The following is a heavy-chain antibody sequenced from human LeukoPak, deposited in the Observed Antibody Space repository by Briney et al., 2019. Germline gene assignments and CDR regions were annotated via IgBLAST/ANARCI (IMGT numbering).Heavy chain of an antibody. J-gene: IGHJ3*02. CDR3: ARDAVATGIGAFDI. D-gene: IGHD5-12*01. Sequence: SETLSLTCTASGGSINSYYWNWIRQPPGKGLEWIGCIYDSGSTKYNPSIKSRVTISVDTSKNQLSLKMSSVTAADTAVYYCARDAVATGIGAFDIWGQGTMVTVSS. CDR2: IYDSGST. V-gene: IGHV4-59*01. CDR1: GGSINSYY.